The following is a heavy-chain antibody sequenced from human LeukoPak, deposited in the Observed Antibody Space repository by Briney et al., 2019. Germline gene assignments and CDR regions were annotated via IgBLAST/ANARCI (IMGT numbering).Heavy chain of an antibody. CDR2: IKQDGSEI. CDR3: ASSGSYRFDY. CDR1: GFTFSGYW. D-gene: IGHD1-26*01. Sequence: GGSLRLSCAASGFTFSGYWMSWVRQTPEKGLEWVANIKQDGSEIYYVDSVKGRFTISRDNAENSLYLQMNSLRADDTAVYYCASSGSYRFDYWGQGTLVTVSS. V-gene: IGHV3-7*01. J-gene: IGHJ4*02.